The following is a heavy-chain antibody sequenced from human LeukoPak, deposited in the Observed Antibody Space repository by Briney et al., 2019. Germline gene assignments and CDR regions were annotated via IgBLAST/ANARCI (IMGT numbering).Heavy chain of an antibody. CDR1: GFTFSSYW. V-gene: IGHV3-7*01. CDR2: IKQDGSEK. J-gene: IGHJ4*02. D-gene: IGHD3-22*01. Sequence: PGGSLRLSCAASGFTFSSYWMSWVRQAPGKGLEWVANIKQDGSEKYYVDSVKGRFTISRDNAKNSLYLQMNSLRAEDTAVYYCAIDYYDSSGYHDYWGQGTLVTVSS. CDR3: AIDYYDSSGYHDY.